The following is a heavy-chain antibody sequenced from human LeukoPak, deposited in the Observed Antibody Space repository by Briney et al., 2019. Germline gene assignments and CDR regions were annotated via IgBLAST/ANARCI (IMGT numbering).Heavy chain of an antibody. V-gene: IGHV3-30*18. Sequence: GGSLRLSCAASGFTFSSYGMHWVRRAPGKGLEWVAIISYDGSNKYYADSVKGRFTISRDNSKNTLYLQMNSLRAEDTAVYYCAKDHYSSGWYFDYWGQGALVTVSS. D-gene: IGHD6-19*01. CDR2: ISYDGSNK. J-gene: IGHJ4*02. CDR3: AKDHYSSGWYFDY. CDR1: GFTFSSYG.